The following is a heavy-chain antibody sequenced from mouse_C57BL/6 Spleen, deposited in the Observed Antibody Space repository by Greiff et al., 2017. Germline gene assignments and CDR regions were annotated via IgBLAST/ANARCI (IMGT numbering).Heavy chain of an antibody. CDR3: ARRDYGSSRYFDV. CDR1: GYTFTSYD. D-gene: IGHD1-1*01. Sequence: QVQLQQSGPELVKPGASVKLSCKASGYTFTSYDINWVKQRPGQGLAWIGWIYPRDGSTKYNEKFKGKATLTVDTSSSTAYMELHSLTSEDSAVYFCARRDYGSSRYFDVWGTGTTVTVSS. CDR2: IYPRDGST. J-gene: IGHJ1*03. V-gene: IGHV1-85*01.